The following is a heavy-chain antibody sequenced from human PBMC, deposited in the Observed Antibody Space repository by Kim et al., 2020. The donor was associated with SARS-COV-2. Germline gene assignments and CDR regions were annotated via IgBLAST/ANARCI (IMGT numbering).Heavy chain of an antibody. CDR2: INHSGST. CDR3: ARTRPDYGDSLPEYYYYG. Sequence: SETLSLTCAVYGGSFSGYYWSWIRQPPGKGLEWIGEINHSGSTNYNPSLKSRVTISVDTSKNQFSLKLSSVTAADTAVYYCARTRPDYGDSLPEYYYYG. J-gene: IGHJ6*01. V-gene: IGHV4-34*01. D-gene: IGHD4-17*01. CDR1: GGSFSGYY.